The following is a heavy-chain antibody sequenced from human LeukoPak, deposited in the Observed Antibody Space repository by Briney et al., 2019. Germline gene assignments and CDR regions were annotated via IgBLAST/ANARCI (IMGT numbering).Heavy chain of an antibody. V-gene: IGHV3-43D*03. Sequence: PGGSVRLSCAASGFTFDDYAMHWVGQAPGKGWKGVSLIGWDGGSPYYADSVKGRFTISRDNSKNSLYLQMNSLRAEDTALYYCAKDNRGGSFQGYYYYYMDVWGKGTTVTVSS. CDR3: AKDNRGGSFQGYYYYYMDV. CDR2: IGWDGGSP. CDR1: GFTFDDYA. J-gene: IGHJ6*03. D-gene: IGHD2-15*01.